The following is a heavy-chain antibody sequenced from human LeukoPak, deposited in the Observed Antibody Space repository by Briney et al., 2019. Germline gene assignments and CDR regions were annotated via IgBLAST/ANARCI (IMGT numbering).Heavy chain of an antibody. J-gene: IGHJ4*02. V-gene: IGHV3-21*01. D-gene: IGHD5-18*01. CDR3: ARASRGYSYGSGY. Sequence: GGSLRLSCAASGFTFSSYSMNWVRQAPGKGLEWVSSISSSSSYIYYADSVKGRFTISRDNAKNSLYLQMNSLRAEDTAVYYCARASRGYSYGSGYWGQGTLVTVSS. CDR1: GFTFSSYS. CDR2: ISSSSSYI.